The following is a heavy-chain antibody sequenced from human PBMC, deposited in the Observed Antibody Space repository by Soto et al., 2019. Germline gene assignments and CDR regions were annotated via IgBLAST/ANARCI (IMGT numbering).Heavy chain of an antibody. CDR2: ISYDGSNK. J-gene: IGHJ6*02. CDR3: ARALYYYDSSGYYAPRDYYYYYGMDV. V-gene: IGHV3-30-3*01. D-gene: IGHD3-22*01. Sequence: QVQLVESGGGVVQPGRSLRLSCAASGFTFSSYAMHWVRQAPGKGLEWVAVISYDGSNKYYADSVKGRFTISRDNSKNTLYLQMNSLRAGDTAVYYCARALYYYDSSGYYAPRDYYYYYGMDVWGQGTTVTVSS. CDR1: GFTFSSYA.